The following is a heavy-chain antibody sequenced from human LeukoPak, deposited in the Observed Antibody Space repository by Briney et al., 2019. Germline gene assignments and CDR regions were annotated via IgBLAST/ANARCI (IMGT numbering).Heavy chain of an antibody. Sequence: PSETLSLSCTVSGDSLSSSKYYWAWIRQPPGKAPEWIGSVFESENTYYSPSLKSRVTMSVDTSRNHFALRVTSVTAADTAVYYCAREDALYGASGYYWDRWSQGTLVTVSS. CDR1: GDSLSSSKYY. D-gene: IGHD3-22*01. CDR3: AREDALYGASGYYWDR. J-gene: IGHJ5*02. V-gene: IGHV4-39*06. CDR2: VFESENT.